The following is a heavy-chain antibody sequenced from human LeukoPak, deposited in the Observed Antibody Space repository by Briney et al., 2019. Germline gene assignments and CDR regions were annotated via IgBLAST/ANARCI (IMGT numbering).Heavy chain of an antibody. Sequence: GGPLRISCVVSGLTFSTYGMSWVRQAPGKGLEWVSGISGSGENTHYADPVKGRFSISRDNSKNTLYLQMNNLRVEDTAMYYYAKDGFFGGQGTEVIVS. V-gene: IGHV3-23*01. CDR3: AKDGFF. D-gene: IGHD2-2*03. J-gene: IGHJ4*02. CDR2: ISGSGENT. CDR1: GLTFSTYG.